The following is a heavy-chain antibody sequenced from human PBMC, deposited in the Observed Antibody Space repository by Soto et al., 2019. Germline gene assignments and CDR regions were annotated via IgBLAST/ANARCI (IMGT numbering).Heavy chain of an antibody. Sequence: EVHLVESGGGLVQPGRSLRLSCAASGFTFDDYAMHWVRQAPGKGLEWVSCTNWNSGRVAYADSVKGRFTISRDNAKNCLYLQLDSLSAEDTALYYCAKGDVATINGDAFHNWGQGTMVTVSS. D-gene: IGHD5-12*01. CDR3: AKGDVATINGDAFHN. CDR2: TNWNSGRV. J-gene: IGHJ3*02. CDR1: GFTFDDYA. V-gene: IGHV3-9*01.